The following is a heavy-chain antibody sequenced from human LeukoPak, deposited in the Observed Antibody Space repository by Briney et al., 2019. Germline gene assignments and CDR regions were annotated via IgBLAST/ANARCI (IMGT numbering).Heavy chain of an antibody. J-gene: IGHJ4*02. Sequence: PGGSLRLSCAASGLTFSNYAVCRVRQAPGRGLEWVSAISNSGGRTYYADSVKGRFTISRDNSKNTLYLQMNSLRDDDAGVYYCAKRMGYDFGHFLYWGQGALVTVSS. CDR3: AKRMGYDFGHFLY. CDR2: ISNSGGRT. CDR1: GLTFSNYA. D-gene: IGHD2/OR15-2a*01. V-gene: IGHV3-23*01.